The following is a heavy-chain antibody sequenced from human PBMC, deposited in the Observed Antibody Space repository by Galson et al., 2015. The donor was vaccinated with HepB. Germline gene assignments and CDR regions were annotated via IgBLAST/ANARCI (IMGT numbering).Heavy chain of an antibody. V-gene: IGHV1-69*02. Sequence: QSGAEVKKPGASVKVSCKASGGTFSSYTISWVRQAPGQGLEWMGRIIPILGIANYAQKFQGRVTITADKSTSTAYMELSSLRSEDTAVYYCARLGAITSNWFDPWGQGTLVTVSS. D-gene: IGHD3-22*01. CDR2: IIPILGIA. J-gene: IGHJ5*02. CDR3: ARLGAITSNWFDP. CDR1: GGTFSSYT.